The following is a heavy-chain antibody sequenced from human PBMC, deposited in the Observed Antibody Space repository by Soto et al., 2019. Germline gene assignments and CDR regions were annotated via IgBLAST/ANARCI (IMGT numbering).Heavy chain of an antibody. Sequence: SETLSLTCAVYGGSFSGYYWSWIRQPPGKGLEWIGEINHSGSTNYNPSLKSRVTISVDTSKNQFSLKLSSVTAADTAVYYCLRRRYSSSWFLGISNWFDPWGQGTLVTVSS. CDR1: GGSFSGYY. CDR2: INHSGST. CDR3: LRRRYSSSWFLGISNWFDP. V-gene: IGHV4-34*01. J-gene: IGHJ5*02. D-gene: IGHD6-13*01.